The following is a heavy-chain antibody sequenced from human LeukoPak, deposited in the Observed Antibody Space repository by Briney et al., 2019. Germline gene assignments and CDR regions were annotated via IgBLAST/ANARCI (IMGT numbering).Heavy chain of an antibody. D-gene: IGHD6-13*01. J-gene: IGHJ4*02. CDR3: ARVPGIAAAVDY. Sequence: PSQTLSLTCTVSGGSISSGSYYWSWIRQPAGKGLEWIGRIYTSGSTNYNPSLKSRVTISVDTSKNQFSLKLSSVTAAGTAVYYCARVPGIAAAVDYWGQGTLVTVSS. CDR1: GGSISSGSYY. CDR2: IYTSGST. V-gene: IGHV4-61*02.